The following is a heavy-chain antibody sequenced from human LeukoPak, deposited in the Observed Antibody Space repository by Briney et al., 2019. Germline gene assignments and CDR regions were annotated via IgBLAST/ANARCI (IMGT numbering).Heavy chain of an antibody. CDR1: GGSFSGYY. D-gene: IGHD4-17*01. J-gene: IGHJ5*02. Sequence: SETLSLTCAVYGGSFSGYYWSWIRQPPGKGLEWIGEINQSGSTNYNPSLKSRVTISVDTSKNQFSLKLSSVTAADTAVYYCARALYGDYLRYDPWGQGALVTVAS. CDR2: INQSGST. V-gene: IGHV4-34*01. CDR3: ARALYGDYLRYDP.